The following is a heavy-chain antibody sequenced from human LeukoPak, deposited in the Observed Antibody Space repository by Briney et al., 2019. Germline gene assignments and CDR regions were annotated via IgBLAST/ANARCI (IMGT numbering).Heavy chain of an antibody. CDR1: GGTFSSYA. CDR3: ARDQIVVPAAIFGWFDP. Sequence: GASVKVSCKASGGTFSSYAISWVRQAPGQGLEWMGGIIPIFGTANYAQKFQGRVTITTDESTSTAYMELSSLRSEDTAVYYCARDQIVVPAAIFGWFDPWGQGTLVTVSS. J-gene: IGHJ5*02. D-gene: IGHD2-2*02. CDR2: IIPIFGTA. V-gene: IGHV1-69*05.